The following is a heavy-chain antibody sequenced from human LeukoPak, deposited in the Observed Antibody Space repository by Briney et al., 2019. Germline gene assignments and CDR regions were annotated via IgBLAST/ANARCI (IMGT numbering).Heavy chain of an antibody. D-gene: IGHD2-2*01. CDR3: ARGLYCSSTSCRDY. CDR1: GYTFTGYY. J-gene: IGHJ4*02. V-gene: IGHV1-2*02. Sequence: ASVKVSCKASGYTFTGYYMHWVRQAPGQGLEWMGWINPNSGGTNYAQKFQGRVTMTRDTSISTAYMELSRLRSDDTAVYYCARGLYCSSTSCRDYWGQGTLVTVSS. CDR2: INPNSGGT.